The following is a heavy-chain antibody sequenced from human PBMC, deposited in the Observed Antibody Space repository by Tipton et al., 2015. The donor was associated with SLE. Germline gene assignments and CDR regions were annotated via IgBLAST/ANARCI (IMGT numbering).Heavy chain of an antibody. J-gene: IGHJ3*02. CDR3: ARLGYGGGDCYIGGAFDI. CDR1: RGSISSSSYF. CDR2: IYYGGST. Sequence: TLSLTCTVSRGSISSSSYFWGWIRQSPGKGLEWIGSIYYGGSTYYNPSLRSRVTISVDTSKNQFSLKLISVTAADTAVYYCARLGYGGGDCYIGGAFDIWGQGTKVTVSS. D-gene: IGHD2-21*01. V-gene: IGHV4-39*01.